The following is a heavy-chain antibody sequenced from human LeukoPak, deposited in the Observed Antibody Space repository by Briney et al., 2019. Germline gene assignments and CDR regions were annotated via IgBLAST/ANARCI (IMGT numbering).Heavy chain of an antibody. V-gene: IGHV3-13*01. CDR2: IDIPGNT. D-gene: IGHD3-9*01. J-gene: IGHJ4*02. CDR3: ARADILTGYAIDY. Sequence: GGSLRLSCAASGFTLSSYDMHWVRQATGKGLEWVSGIDIPGNTYYPDSVKGRFTMSRENAKNSLYLQMNSLRAGDTAVYYCARADILTGYAIDYWGQGTLVTVSS. CDR1: GFTLSSYD.